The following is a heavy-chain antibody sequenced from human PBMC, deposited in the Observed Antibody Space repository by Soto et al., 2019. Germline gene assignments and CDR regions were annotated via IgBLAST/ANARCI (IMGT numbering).Heavy chain of an antibody. CDR1: GYTFTSYA. D-gene: IGHD3-9*01. Sequence: GASVKVSCKASGYTFTSYAMHWVRQAPGQRLEWMGWINAGNGNTKYSQKFQGRVTITRDTSASTAYMELSSLRSEDTAVYYCARMYYVFLTGASGAVMDVCGQGTTVTVSS. CDR2: INAGNGNT. CDR3: ARMYYVFLTGASGAVMDV. V-gene: IGHV1-3*01. J-gene: IGHJ6*02.